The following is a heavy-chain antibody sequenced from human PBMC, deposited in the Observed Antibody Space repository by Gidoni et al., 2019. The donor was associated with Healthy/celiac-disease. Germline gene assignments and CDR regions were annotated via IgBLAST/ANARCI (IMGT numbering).Heavy chain of an antibody. CDR3: ARVSGSTDY. CDR2: ISSSRSYT. D-gene: IGHD1-26*01. J-gene: IGHJ4*02. V-gene: IGHV3-11*05. Sequence: QVQLVESGGGLVEPGGSLRLSCAASGFTFSDYYMIWIRQAPGKGREWFSYISSSRSYTNYADSVKGRFTISRDNAKNSLYLQMNSLRAEDTAVYYCARVSGSTDYWGQGTLVTVSS. CDR1: GFTFSDYY.